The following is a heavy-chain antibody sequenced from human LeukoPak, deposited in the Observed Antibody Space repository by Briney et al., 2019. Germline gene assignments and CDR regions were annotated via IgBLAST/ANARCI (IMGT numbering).Heavy chain of an antibody. CDR2: INPNSGGT. CDR1: VYTFTVYY. V-gene: IGHV1-2*02. Sequence: GASVTVSCKSSVYTFTVYYMHWVRQAPGQGLEWMGWINPNSGGTNYAQKFQGRVTMTRDTSISTAYMELSRLRSDDTAVYYCAREEGMEGSSWTDYWGQGTLVTVSS. J-gene: IGHJ4*02. D-gene: IGHD6-13*01. CDR3: AREEGMEGSSWTDY.